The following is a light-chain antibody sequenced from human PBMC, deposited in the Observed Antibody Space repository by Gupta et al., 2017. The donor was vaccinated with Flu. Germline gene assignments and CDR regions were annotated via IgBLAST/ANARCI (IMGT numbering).Light chain of an antibody. Sequence: QSVLTQLPSASGNAGQRVPLTCSGSSSNIGDNLVNWYQHLPGTAPKLLIYDDYHRPSGVPDRFSGANSGTSASLAISGLQSEDETIYYCVAWDDSLNGPVFGGGTKLTVL. CDR1: SSNIGDNL. CDR2: DDY. J-gene: IGLJ2*01. CDR3: VAWDDSLNGPV. V-gene: IGLV1-44*01.